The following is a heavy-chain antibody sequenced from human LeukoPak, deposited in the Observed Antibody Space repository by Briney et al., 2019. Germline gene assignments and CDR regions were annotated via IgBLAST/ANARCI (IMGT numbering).Heavy chain of an antibody. CDR2: INTNSGGT. D-gene: IGHD3-16*02. V-gene: IGHV1-2*02. J-gene: IGHJ4*02. CDR1: GYTFSGYY. Sequence: GASVKVSCKASGYTFSGYYIHWVRQAPGQGLEWMGWINTNSGGTNYAQKFQGRIAMTRDTSITTAYMELSRLRSDDTAVYYCARVLQDDYVWGTYRPFDYWGQGTLVTVSS. CDR3: ARVLQDDYVWGTYRPFDY.